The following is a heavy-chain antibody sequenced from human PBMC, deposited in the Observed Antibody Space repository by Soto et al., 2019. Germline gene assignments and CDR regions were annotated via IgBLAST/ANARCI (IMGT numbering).Heavy chain of an antibody. Sequence: QVQLVQSGAEVKKPGASVKVSCKASGYIFINYYIHWVRQAPGQGLEWMGIINPTGGSTNYAQKLQGRVTLTIDTSTSAVYMKLSSVRFEDTAVYYCARDLAAGDYWGQGTLVTVSP. D-gene: IGHD6-13*01. CDR2: INPTGGST. J-gene: IGHJ4*02. CDR1: GYIFINYY. CDR3: ARDLAAGDY. V-gene: IGHV1-46*04.